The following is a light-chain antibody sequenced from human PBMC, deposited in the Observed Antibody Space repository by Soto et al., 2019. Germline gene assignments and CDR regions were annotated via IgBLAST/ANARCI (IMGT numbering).Light chain of an antibody. CDR2: DMF. V-gene: IGKV3-11*01. J-gene: IGKJ5*01. CDR3: QQRRGWPVT. CDR1: QSIDSY. Sequence: EIVLTQSPATLSLSPGQRATLSCRASQSIDSYLGWYQQKPGQAPMLLIYDMFNRATGIPARFSGSGSGTDFTLTISSLEPEDFAVYYCQQRRGWPVTFGQGTRLEIK.